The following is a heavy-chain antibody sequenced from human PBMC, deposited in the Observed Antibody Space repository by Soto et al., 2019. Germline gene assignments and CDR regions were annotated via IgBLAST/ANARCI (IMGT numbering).Heavy chain of an antibody. CDR1: GGTFSSYA. D-gene: IGHD5-12*01. J-gene: IGHJ4*02. CDR2: IIPIFGTA. V-gene: IGHV1-69*12. CDR3: ARLKRGYSGYDRSDY. Sequence: QVQLVQSGAEVKKPGTSVKVSCKASGGTFSSYAISWVRQAPGQGLEWMGVIIPIFGTANYAQKFQGRVTITADESTSAAYMELSSLRSENTAVYYCARLKRGYSGYDRSDYWGQGTLVTVSS.